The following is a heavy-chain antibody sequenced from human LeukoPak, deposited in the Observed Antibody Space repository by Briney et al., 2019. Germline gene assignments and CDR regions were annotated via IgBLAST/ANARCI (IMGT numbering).Heavy chain of an antibody. CDR1: GGSISSYY. CDR3: ARENVNSSGWYPFYYMDV. J-gene: IGHJ6*03. CDR2: IYTSGST. D-gene: IGHD6-19*01. V-gene: IGHV4-4*07. Sequence: SETLSLTCTVSGGSISSYYWSWIRQPAGKGLDWIGRIYTSGSTNYNPSLKSRVTMSVDTSKNQFSLKLSSVTAADTAVYYCARENVNSSGWYPFYYMDVWGKGTTVTVSS.